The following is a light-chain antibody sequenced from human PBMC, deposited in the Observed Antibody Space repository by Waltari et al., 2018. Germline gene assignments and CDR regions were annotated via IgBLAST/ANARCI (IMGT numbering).Light chain of an antibody. CDR1: QSVGNNY. J-gene: IGKJ1*01. CDR2: GSS. CDR3: QHYVRTWA. Sequence: EIVLTQSPRTLSLSPGESATLSCRASQSVGNNYLTWYQQRPRQAPRLLYYGSSRRAAVIHDRCGGSGAGTYFILSISRLEAEDCAVYYWQHYVRTWAFGQGTKVEIK. V-gene: IGKV3-20*01.